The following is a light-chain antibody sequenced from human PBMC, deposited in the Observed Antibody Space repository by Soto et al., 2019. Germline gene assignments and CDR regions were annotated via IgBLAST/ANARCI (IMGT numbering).Light chain of an antibody. CDR3: HQYYTSPHT. Sequence: DIVMTQSPDSLAVSLGERATINCKSSQGVLYSSKNKNYLAWYQQKSGQPPKLIIYWASNRDSGVPDRFSGSGFGTDFTLTISSLQAEDVAVYYCHQYYTSPHTFGQGTKLEIK. J-gene: IGKJ2*01. CDR2: WAS. CDR1: QGVLYSSKNKNY. V-gene: IGKV4-1*01.